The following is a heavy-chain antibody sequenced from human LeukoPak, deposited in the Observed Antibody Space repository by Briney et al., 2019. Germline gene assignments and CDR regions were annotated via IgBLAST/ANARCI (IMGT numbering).Heavy chain of an antibody. V-gene: IGHV7-4-1*02. CDR2: IRTNTGSP. CDR1: GYTFTTYA. D-gene: IGHD2-15*01. CDR3: AKDLDSAAFDI. J-gene: IGHJ3*02. Sequence: GASVKVSCRDSGYTFTTYAINWVRQAPGQGLEYMGWIRTNTGSPTYAQGFTGRFVFSLDTSVNTAYLQISSLKAEDTAVYYCAKDLDSAAFDIWGQGTMVTVSS.